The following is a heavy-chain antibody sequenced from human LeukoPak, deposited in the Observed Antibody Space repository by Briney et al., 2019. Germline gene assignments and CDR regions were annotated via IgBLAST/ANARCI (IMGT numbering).Heavy chain of an antibody. D-gene: IGHD2-2*01. CDR3: ARDHCSSTSCHFRD. V-gene: IGHV3-48*01. Sequence: SGGSLRLSCAASGFTFSSYSMNWVRQAPGKGLEWVSYISSSSSTIYYADSVKGRFTISRDNAKNSLYLQMNSLRAEDTAVYYCARDHCSSTSCHFRDWGQGTLVTVSS. CDR1: GFTFSSYS. CDR2: ISSSSSTI. J-gene: IGHJ4*02.